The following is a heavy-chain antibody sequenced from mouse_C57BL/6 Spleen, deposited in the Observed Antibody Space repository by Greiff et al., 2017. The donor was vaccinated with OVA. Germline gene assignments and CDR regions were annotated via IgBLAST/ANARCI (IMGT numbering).Heavy chain of an antibody. D-gene: IGHD1-1*01. CDR3: AKWCTTSVFDY. CDR2: ISPNNGGT. CDR1: GYTFTDYN. V-gene: IGHV1-18*01. J-gene: IGHJ3*01. Sequence: DVQLQESGPELVKPGASVKISCKASGYTFTDYNMDWVQQSPGKSLEWIGDISPNNGGTIYNQTFKGRSTLTVDKSSSTAYMELRSLTSEDTAVEYCAKWCTTSVFDYWGQGTLVTVSA.